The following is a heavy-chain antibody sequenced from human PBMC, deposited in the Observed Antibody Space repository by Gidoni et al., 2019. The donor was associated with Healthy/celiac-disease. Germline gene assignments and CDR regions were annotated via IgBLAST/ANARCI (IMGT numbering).Heavy chain of an antibody. CDR3: AKGMYTMIVVVIIAT. V-gene: IGHV3-23*01. CDR1: GFTFSSYA. D-gene: IGHD3-22*01. CDR2: ISGSGDST. Sequence: EVQPLESGGGLVQPGGSLRLSCAASGFTFSSYAISWVRQAPGKGLEWVSAISGSGDSTYYADSVKGRFTISRDNSKNTLYLQMNSLRAEDTAVYYCAKGMYTMIVVVIIATWGQGTLVTVSS. J-gene: IGHJ5*02.